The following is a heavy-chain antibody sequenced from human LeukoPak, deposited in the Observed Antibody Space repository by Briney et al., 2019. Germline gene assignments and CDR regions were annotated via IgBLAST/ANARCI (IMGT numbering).Heavy chain of an antibody. CDR1: GFTFSSYA. Sequence: GRSLRLSCAASGFTFSSYAMYWVRQAPGKGLEWVAVISSDGSNKYHADFVRGRITISRDNSKNTLYLQMNGLRAEDTAVYYCARHQYISGWYDAFDIWGQGTMVTVSS. J-gene: IGHJ3*02. CDR3: ARHQYISGWYDAFDI. CDR2: ISSDGSNK. D-gene: IGHD6-19*01. V-gene: IGHV3-30*04.